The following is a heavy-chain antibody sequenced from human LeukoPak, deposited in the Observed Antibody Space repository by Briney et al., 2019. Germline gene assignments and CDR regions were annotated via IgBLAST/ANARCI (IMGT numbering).Heavy chain of an antibody. CDR2: VYYSGVT. Sequence: NPSETLSLTCTVHGDSTVSGGSMTTYYWTWLRQPPGKALEWIGFVYYSGVTKYNPSLERRVTISLDASKNQFSLKLSSVTAADTAMYYCARRVATKPKYFFDSWGQGTLVTVSS. V-gene: IGHV4-59*08. CDR3: ARRVATKPKYFFDS. CDR1: GGSMTTYY. J-gene: IGHJ4*02. D-gene: IGHD5-24*01.